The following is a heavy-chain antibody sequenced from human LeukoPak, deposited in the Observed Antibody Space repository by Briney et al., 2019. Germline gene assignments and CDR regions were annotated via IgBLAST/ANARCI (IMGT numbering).Heavy chain of an antibody. CDR2: ISGSDGST. CDR1: GFIFNYYA. J-gene: IGHJ3*02. CDR3: AKSGYSSGWFRAFDI. D-gene: IGHD6-19*01. Sequence: GSLRLSCATSGFIFNYYAMSWVRQAPGKGLEWVSGISGSDGSTYYADSVKGRFSISRDNSKKTLFLQMNSLRAEDTAVYYCAKSGYSSGWFRAFDIWGQGTLVTVSS. V-gene: IGHV3-23*01.